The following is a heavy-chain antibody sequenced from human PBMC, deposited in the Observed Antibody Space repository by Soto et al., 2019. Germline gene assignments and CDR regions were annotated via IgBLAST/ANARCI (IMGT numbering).Heavy chain of an antibody. J-gene: IGHJ4*02. Sequence: QVQLVESGGGVVQPGRSLRLSCAASGFTFSNYAMHWVRQAPGKGLEWVVVISYDGSNKSYTDSVKGRFTISRDNSKNTLYLQMNSLGAEDTAVYYCARASGANDFDYWGQGTLVTVSA. D-gene: IGHD1-26*01. CDR2: ISYDGSNK. CDR3: ARASGANDFDY. V-gene: IGHV3-30-3*01. CDR1: GFTFSNYA.